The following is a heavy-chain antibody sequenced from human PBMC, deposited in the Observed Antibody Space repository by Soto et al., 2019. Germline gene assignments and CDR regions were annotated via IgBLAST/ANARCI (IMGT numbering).Heavy chain of an antibody. CDR1: GYNFDTYW. CDR2: IDPIDSKT. J-gene: IGHJ6*02. CDR3: ARRIAAAGGYYYYAFDV. Sequence: GESLKISWKGSGYNFDTYWINWVRQTPGKGLEWMGRIDPIDSKTKYSPSLEGHITISVDKSISTTYLQWSSLKASDTAIYYCARRIAAAGGYYYYAFDVWGQGTAVTVSS. V-gene: IGHV5-10-1*01. D-gene: IGHD6-13*01.